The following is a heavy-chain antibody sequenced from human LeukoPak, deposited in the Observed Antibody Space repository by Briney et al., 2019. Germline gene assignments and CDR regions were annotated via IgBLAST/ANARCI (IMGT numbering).Heavy chain of an antibody. CDR3: ARGVYSSSQYYFDY. V-gene: IGHV4-4*07. Sequence: SETLYLTCTVSGGSISSYSWSWIRQPAGKGLEWIGRIYTSGSTNYNPSLKSRVTMSVDTSKNQFSLKLSSVTAADTAVYYCARGVYSSSQYYFDYWGQGTLVTVSS. CDR1: GGSISSYS. CDR2: IYTSGST. D-gene: IGHD6-6*01. J-gene: IGHJ4*02.